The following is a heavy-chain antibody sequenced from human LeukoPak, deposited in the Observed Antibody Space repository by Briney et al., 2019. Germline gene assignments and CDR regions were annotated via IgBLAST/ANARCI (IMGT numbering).Heavy chain of an antibody. CDR1: GGSVSRSSYY. CDR3: GSVTPDY. D-gene: IGHD2/OR15-2a*01. V-gene: IGHV4-39*01. CDR2: IYYSGST. J-gene: IGHJ4*02. Sequence: SETLSLTCNVSGGSVSRSSYYWGWIRQPPGKGLEWIGNIYYSGSTYYNPSLKSRATISVDTSKNQFSLELNSVTAADAAVYYCGSVTPDYWGQGTLVTVSS.